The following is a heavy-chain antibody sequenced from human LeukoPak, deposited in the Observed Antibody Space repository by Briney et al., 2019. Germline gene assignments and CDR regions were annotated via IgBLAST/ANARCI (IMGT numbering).Heavy chain of an antibody. J-gene: IGHJ5*02. V-gene: IGHV5-51*01. CDR3: ARQPGAGWFDP. CDR2: INPGDSDT. CDR1: GYSFSNYW. Sequence: GESLKISCKGSGYSFSNYWIGWVRQMPGKGLEWMAIINPGDSDTRYSPSFQGQVTISADKSISTVYLQWGSLKASDTAMYYCARQPGAGWFDPWGQGTLVTVSS. D-gene: IGHD3-10*01.